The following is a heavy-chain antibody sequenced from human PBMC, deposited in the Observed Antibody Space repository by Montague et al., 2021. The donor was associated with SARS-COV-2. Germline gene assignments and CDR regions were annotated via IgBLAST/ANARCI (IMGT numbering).Heavy chain of an antibody. CDR1: GFAVSGNY. CDR2: IYIGGSS. Sequence: SLRLSCAASGFAVSGNYMNWVRQAPGKGLEWVSIIYIGGSSYYSDSVRGRFTISRDNSKNTLYLQMNSLRAEDTAVYYCAREADYGSETYSLDYGGQGALVTVSS. D-gene: IGHD3-10*01. CDR3: AREADYGSETYSLDY. V-gene: IGHV3-53*01. J-gene: IGHJ4*02.